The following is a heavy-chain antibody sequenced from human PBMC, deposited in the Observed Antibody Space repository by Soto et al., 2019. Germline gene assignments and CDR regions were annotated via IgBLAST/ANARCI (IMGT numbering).Heavy chain of an antibody. Sequence: GGSLRLSCAASGFTFSRDGMSWVRQAPGKGLEWVSLVTDNGRSTYYADSVKGRFTISRDNTKNTLFLQMNSLRAEDTAVYYCAEERATTTAFDYWGQGALVTVSS. CDR3: AEERATTTAFDY. V-gene: IGHV3-23*01. CDR1: GFTFSRDG. J-gene: IGHJ4*02. D-gene: IGHD4-17*01. CDR2: VTDNGRST.